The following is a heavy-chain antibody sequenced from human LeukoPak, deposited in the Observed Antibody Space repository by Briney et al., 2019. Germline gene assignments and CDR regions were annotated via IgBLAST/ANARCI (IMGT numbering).Heavy chain of an antibody. Sequence: SETLSLTCAVYGGSFSGYYWSWIRQPPGKGLEWIGEINHSGSTNYNPSLKSRVTISVDTSKNQFSLKLSSVTAADTAVYYCARHTVTMNFDYWGQGTLVTVSS. J-gene: IGHJ4*02. CDR2: INHSGST. V-gene: IGHV4-34*01. CDR1: GGSFSGYY. D-gene: IGHD4-17*01. CDR3: ARHTVTMNFDY.